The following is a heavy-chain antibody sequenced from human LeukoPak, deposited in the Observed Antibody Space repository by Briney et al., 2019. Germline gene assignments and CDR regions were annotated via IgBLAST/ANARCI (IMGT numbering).Heavy chain of an antibody. D-gene: IGHD2-2*01. CDR2: IIPILGIA. Sequence: ASVKVSCKASGGTFSSYTISWVRQAPGQGLEWMGRIIPILGIANYAQKFQGRVTITADKSTSTTYMELSSLRSEDTAVYYCARDGVVVPAAIGYYYYGMDVWGRGTTVTVSS. CDR3: ARDGVVVPAAIGYYYYGMDV. J-gene: IGHJ6*02. V-gene: IGHV1-69*04. CDR1: GGTFSSYT.